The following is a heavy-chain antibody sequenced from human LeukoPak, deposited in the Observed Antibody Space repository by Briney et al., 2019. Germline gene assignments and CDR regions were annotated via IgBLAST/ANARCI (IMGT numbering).Heavy chain of an antibody. CDR1: GGTFSSYA. Sequence: SVKVSCKASGGTFSSYAISWVRQAPGQGLEWMGGIIPIFGTANYAQKFQGRVTITADESTSTAYMELSSLRSEDTAVYYCASNYYGSGSYFPLFDYWGQGTLVTVSS. V-gene: IGHV1-69*01. CDR3: ASNYYGSGSYFPLFDY. CDR2: IIPIFGTA. D-gene: IGHD3-10*01. J-gene: IGHJ4*02.